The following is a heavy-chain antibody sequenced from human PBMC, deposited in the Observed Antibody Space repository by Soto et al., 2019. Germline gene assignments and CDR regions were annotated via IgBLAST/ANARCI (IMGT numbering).Heavy chain of an antibody. CDR1: GFTFSNYY. CDR3: ASGTNGAFFVY. V-gene: IGHV3-11*01. Sequence: QVQLVESGGGLVKPGGSLRLSCAASGFTFSNYYMSWIRQAPGKGLEWVSYISSRASTIFYADSVKGRFTISRHNVKNSLYLQMNSLRAEDTAVYYCASGTNGAFFVYWGQGILVAVSS. J-gene: IGHJ4*02. CDR2: ISSRASTI. D-gene: IGHD2-8*01.